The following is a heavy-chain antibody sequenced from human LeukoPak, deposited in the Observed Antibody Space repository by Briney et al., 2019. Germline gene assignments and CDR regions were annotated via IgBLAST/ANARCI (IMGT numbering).Heavy chain of an antibody. CDR3: ARPSEGSGWYDDAFDI. CDR2: ISSSSSTI. J-gene: IGHJ3*02. V-gene: IGHV3-48*04. CDR1: GFTFSSYS. Sequence: PGGSLRLSCAASGFTFSSYSMNWVRQAPGKGLEWVSHISSSSSTIYYADSVKGRFTISRNNAKNSLYLQMNSLRAEDTAVYYCARPSEGSGWYDDAFDIWGQGTMVTVSS. D-gene: IGHD6-19*01.